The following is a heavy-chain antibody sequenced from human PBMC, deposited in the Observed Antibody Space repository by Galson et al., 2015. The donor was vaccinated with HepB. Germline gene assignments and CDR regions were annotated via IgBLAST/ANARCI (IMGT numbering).Heavy chain of an antibody. CDR3: AKGQKTATILGRGYYYYYYGMDV. Sequence: SLRLSCAASGFTFSSYAMSWVRQAPGKGLEWVSAISGSGGSTYYADSVKGRFTISRDNSKNTLYLQMNSLRAEDTAVYYCAKGQKTATILGRGYYYYYYGMDVWGQGTTVTVS. V-gene: IGHV3-23*01. CDR1: GFTFSSYA. D-gene: IGHD5-12*01. J-gene: IGHJ6*02. CDR2: ISGSGGST.